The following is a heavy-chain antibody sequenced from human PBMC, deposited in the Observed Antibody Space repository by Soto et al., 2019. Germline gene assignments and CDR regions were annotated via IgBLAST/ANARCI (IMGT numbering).Heavy chain of an antibody. V-gene: IGHV3-15*01. CDR3: TALSPDFVLVVYAGPFSY. CDR1: GFTFSHAW. CDR2: IKRKTDGGTS. Sequence: GGSLRLSCAASGFTFSHAWMSWVRQTPGKGLEWVGRIKRKTDGGTSDYAAPVKGRFTISRDDSKNTLDLEMNSLKTEDTAVYYCTALSPDFVLVVYAGPFSYWGQGILVTVSS. J-gene: IGHJ4*02. D-gene: IGHD2-8*02.